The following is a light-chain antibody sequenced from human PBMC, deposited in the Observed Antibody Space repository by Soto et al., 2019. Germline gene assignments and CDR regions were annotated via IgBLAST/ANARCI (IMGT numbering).Light chain of an antibody. CDR1: QSVSRRY. Sequence: EIVLTQSPGTLSLSPGERAPLPCRAGQSVSRRYLARSQHKPGQAPRPLMCLASSRATGIPDRFSGSGSGTDFALTISRLEPEDFAVYYSKHYGSSPRTFGQGAKVAIK. CDR3: KHYGSSPRT. J-gene: IGKJ1*01. CDR2: LAS. V-gene: IGKV3-20*01.